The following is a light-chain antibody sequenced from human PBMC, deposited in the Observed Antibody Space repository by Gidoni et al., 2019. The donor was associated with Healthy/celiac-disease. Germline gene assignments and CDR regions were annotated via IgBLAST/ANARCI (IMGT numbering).Light chain of an antibody. CDR1: SSDVGGYNY. V-gene: IGLV2-14*01. CDR3: SSYTSSSTLGV. CDR2: DVS. Sequence: QSPLTQPSSVSGSPGQSITISCTGTSSDVGGYNYVSWYQKPPGKAPKLMIYDVSNRPSGVSNRFSGSKSGNTASLTTSGLQAEDEADYYCSSYTSSSTLGVFGGGTKLTVL. J-gene: IGLJ3*02.